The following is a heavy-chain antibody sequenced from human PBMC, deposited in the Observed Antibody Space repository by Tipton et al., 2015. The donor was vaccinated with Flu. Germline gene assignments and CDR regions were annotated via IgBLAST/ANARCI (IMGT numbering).Heavy chain of an antibody. CDR3: GSSTASSGWYDANWFDP. V-gene: IGHV1-18*01. CDR2: ISAYNGNT. J-gene: IGHJ5*02. Sequence: QLVQSVAEVKKPGASVKVSCKASGYTFTSYGISWVRQAPGQGLEWMGWISAYNGNTNYAQKLQGRVTMTTDTSTSTAYMELRSLRSDDPAVYYCGSSTASSGWYDANWFDPWGQGTLVTVSS. CDR1: GYTFTSYG. D-gene: IGHD6-19*01.